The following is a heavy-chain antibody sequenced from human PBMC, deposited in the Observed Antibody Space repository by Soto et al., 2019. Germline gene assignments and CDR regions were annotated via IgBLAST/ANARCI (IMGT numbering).Heavy chain of an antibody. Sequence: PSETLSLTCTVSGGSISSSSYYWGWIRQPPGKGLEWIGSIYYSGSTYYNPSLKSRVTISVDTSKNQFSLKLSSVTAADTAVYYCARLKDQQWLVPNYYYLDVWGKGTTVTVSS. J-gene: IGHJ6*03. V-gene: IGHV4-39*01. CDR1: GGSISSSSYY. D-gene: IGHD6-19*01. CDR2: IYYSGST. CDR3: ARLKDQQWLVPNYYYLDV.